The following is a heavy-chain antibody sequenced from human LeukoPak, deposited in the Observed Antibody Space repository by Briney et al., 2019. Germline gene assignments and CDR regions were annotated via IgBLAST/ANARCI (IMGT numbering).Heavy chain of an antibody. CDR1: GYTFTNYH. J-gene: IGHJ4*02. CDR2: INPDTGDK. Sequence: VASVKVSCKASGYTFTNYHINWVRQASGQGLEWMTWINPDTGDKGYARKFQDRVTITTDTSISTAYMELSSLSPEDTAVYFCARTTSMTASGYDYWGQGTLVTVSS. V-gene: IGHV1-8*03. D-gene: IGHD2-21*02. CDR3: ARTTSMTASGYDY.